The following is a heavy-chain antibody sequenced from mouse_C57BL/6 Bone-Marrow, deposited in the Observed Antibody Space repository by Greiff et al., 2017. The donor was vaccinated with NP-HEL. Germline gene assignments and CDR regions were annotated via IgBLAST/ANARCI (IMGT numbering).Heavy chain of an antibody. CDR3: ASGLYYSNSYFDD. V-gene: IGHV1-74*01. Sequence: VQLQQPGAELVKPGASVKVSCKASGYTFTSYWMHWVKQRPGQGLEWIGRIHPSDSDTNYNQKFKGKATLTVDTSSSPAYRQLSSLTAEDSAVYYWASGLYYSNSYFDDWGQGTTRTVSS. D-gene: IGHD2-5*01. CDR1: GYTFTSYW. J-gene: IGHJ2*01. CDR2: IHPSDSDT.